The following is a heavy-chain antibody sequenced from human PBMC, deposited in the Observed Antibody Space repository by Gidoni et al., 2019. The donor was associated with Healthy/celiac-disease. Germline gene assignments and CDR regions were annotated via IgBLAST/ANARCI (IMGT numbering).Heavy chain of an antibody. CDR2: INHSGST. CDR3: ARAGYSSGWYLFRWFDP. J-gene: IGHJ5*02. Sequence: QVQLQQWGAGLLKPAETLSLTCAVDGGSFSGYSWSWIRQPPGKGLEWIGEINHSGSTNYNPALKSRVTISVDTSKNQFSLKLSSVTAADTAVYYCARAGYSSGWYLFRWFDPWGQGTLVTVSS. V-gene: IGHV4-34*01. D-gene: IGHD6-19*01. CDR1: GGSFSGYS.